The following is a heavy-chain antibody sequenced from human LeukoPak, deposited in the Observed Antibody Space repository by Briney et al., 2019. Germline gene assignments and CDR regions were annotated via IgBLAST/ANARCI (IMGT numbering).Heavy chain of an antibody. CDR1: GYSFTTYW. Sequence: GASLKISCQGSGYSFTTYWISWVRQLPGKGLEWMGEIDPSDSYTNYSPSFQGHVTISADKSIGTASLQWNSLKASDTAIYYCARRIVGATPWFDPWGQGTLVTVSS. J-gene: IGHJ5*02. D-gene: IGHD1-26*01. CDR3: ARRIVGATPWFDP. CDR2: IDPSDSYT. V-gene: IGHV5-10-1*01.